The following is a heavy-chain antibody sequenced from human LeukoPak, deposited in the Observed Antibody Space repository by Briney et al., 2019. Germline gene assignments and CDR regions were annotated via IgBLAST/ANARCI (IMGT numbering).Heavy chain of an antibody. CDR3: ARDRSGGGSYISFQGY. CDR2: ISYDGSNK. Sequence: GGSLRLSCAASGFTFSSYAMHWVRQAPGKGLEWVAVISYDGSNKYYADSVKGRFTISRDNSKNTLYLQMNSLRAEDTAVYYCARDRSGGGSYISFQGYWGQGTLVTVSS. CDR1: GFTFSSYA. V-gene: IGHV3-30*04. J-gene: IGHJ4*02. D-gene: IGHD1-26*01.